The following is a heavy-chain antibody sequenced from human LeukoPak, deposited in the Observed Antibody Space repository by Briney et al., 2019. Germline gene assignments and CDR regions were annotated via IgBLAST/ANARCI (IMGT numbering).Heavy chain of an antibody. CDR2: INHSGST. CDR3: ARGVEAGIAAAGWRGFDY. CDR1: GGSFSGYY. V-gene: IGHV4-34*01. Sequence: SETLSLTCAVYGGSFSGYYWSWIRQPPGKGLEWIGEINHSGSTNYNPSLKSRVTISVDTSKNQFSLKLSSVTAADTAVYYCARGVEAGIAAAGWRGFDYWGQGTLVTVSS. D-gene: IGHD6-13*01. J-gene: IGHJ4*02.